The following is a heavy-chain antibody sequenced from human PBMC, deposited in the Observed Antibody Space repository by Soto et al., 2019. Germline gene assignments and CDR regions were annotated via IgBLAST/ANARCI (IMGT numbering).Heavy chain of an antibody. CDR1: GGSISNNY. CDR3: ARHLDSGTYPLDY. J-gene: IGHJ4*02. CDR2: IHNSGET. Sequence: PSETVSLTCSVSGGSISNNYWSWIRQPPGKGLEWIGYIHNSGETNANPSLRGRATISLDTSANRVSLKLNSVTAADTAMYYCARHLDSGTYPLDYWGQGTLVTVSS. D-gene: IGHD3-16*02. V-gene: IGHV4-59*08.